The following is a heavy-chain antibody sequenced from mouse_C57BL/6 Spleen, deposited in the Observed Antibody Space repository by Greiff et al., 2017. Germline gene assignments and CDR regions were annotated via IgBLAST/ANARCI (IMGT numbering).Heavy chain of an antibody. CDR2: IGPGSGST. V-gene: IGHV1-77*01. CDR3: ARNYGSSYGYAMDY. D-gene: IGHD1-1*01. Sequence: VQLQQSGAELVKPGASVKISCKASGYTFTDYYLNWVKQRPGQGLEWIGKIGPGSGSTYYNEKFKGKATLTADKSSSTAYMQLSSLTSEDSAVYFCARNYGSSYGYAMDYWGQGTSVTVSS. CDR1: GYTFTDYY. J-gene: IGHJ4*01.